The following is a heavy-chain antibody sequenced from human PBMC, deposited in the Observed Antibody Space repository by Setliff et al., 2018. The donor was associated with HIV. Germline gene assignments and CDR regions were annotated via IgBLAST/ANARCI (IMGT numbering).Heavy chain of an antibody. V-gene: IGHV3-7*03. CDR3: VRVLWPWAFDI. J-gene: IGHJ3*02. CDR2: TKYDGSES. CDR1: GFTFGDYA. Sequence: GGSLRLSCTASGFTFGDYAMSWVRQAPGKGLEWVSNTKYDGSESYYVDSVKGRFIASTDNAKNSLFLEMNSLKAEDTAVYYCVRVLWPWAFDIWGQGTVVTVS. D-gene: IGHD2-21*01.